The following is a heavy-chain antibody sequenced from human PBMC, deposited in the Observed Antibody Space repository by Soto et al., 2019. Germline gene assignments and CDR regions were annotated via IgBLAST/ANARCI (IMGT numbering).Heavy chain of an antibody. D-gene: IGHD6-13*01. Sequence: TLSLTCTVSGGSISSGGYSWTWIRQHPGKGLEWIGYIYYSGSTYYKPSLKSRVTISVDTSKNQLSLKLSSVTAADSALYYCARSSSWYYFDYCGQGTLVTVSS. CDR3: ARSSSWYYFDY. V-gene: IGHV4-31*03. J-gene: IGHJ4*02. CDR2: IYYSGST. CDR1: GGSISSGGYS.